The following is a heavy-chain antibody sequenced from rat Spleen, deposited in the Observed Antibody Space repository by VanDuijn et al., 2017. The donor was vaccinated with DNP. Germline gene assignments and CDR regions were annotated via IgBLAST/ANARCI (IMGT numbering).Heavy chain of an antibody. CDR2: ISTSGGST. CDR1: GFTFSSFP. Sequence: EVQLVGSGGGLVQPGRSMKLSCAASGFTFSSFPMAWVRQAPTKGLEWVATISTSGGSTYYRDSVKGRFTISRDNAKSTLYLQMDSLGSEDTATYYCTRRDSSLLLHGFFDYWGQGVMVTVSS. V-gene: IGHV5-46*01. CDR3: TRRDSSLLLHGFFDY. J-gene: IGHJ2*01. D-gene: IGHD1-1*01.